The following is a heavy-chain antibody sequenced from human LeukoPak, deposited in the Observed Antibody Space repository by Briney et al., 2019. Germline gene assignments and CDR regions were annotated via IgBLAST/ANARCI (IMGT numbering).Heavy chain of an antibody. CDR2: ITRRRTI. Sequence: PGGSLRLSCAASGFAFSTYGMNWVRQAPGKGLEWVSYITRRRTIYYTDSVKGRSTISRDNVKISLYLEMNSLRDDDTAVYYCARRVSGSYLDYGGQGIRVSVSA. CDR1: GFAFSTYG. J-gene: IGHJ4*02. V-gene: IGHV3-48*02. CDR3: ARRVSGSYLDY. D-gene: IGHD3-10*01.